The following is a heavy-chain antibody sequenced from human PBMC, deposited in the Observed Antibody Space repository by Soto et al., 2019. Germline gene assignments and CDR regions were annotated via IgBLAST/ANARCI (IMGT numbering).Heavy chain of an antibody. V-gene: IGHV4-61*01. CDR2: VYYSGTT. CDR3: ARTTAVPNTLRSRYFFDY. CDR1: GGSVSNKTYY. D-gene: IGHD4-17*01. J-gene: IGHJ4*02. Sequence: SETLSLTCSVSGGSVSNKTYYWSWIRQPPGKRLEWIGYVYYSGTTNYNPSLKSRVTISVDLSKNQFSLRLTSVTTADTALYYCARTTAVPNTLRSRYFFDYWGQGTLVSVSS.